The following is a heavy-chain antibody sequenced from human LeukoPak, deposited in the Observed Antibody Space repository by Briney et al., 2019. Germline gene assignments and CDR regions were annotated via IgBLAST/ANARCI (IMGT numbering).Heavy chain of an antibody. Sequence: SETLSLTCTVSGGSISSGDYYWSWTRQPPGKGLEWIGYIYYSGSTYYNPSLKRRVTISVDTSKNQFSLKLSSVTAVDTAVYYCARTPGDTAMVPPNYFDYWGQGTLVTVSS. D-gene: IGHD5-18*01. CDR1: GGSISSGDYY. CDR2: IYYSGST. CDR3: ARTPGDTAMVPPNYFDY. V-gene: IGHV4-30-4*01. J-gene: IGHJ4*02.